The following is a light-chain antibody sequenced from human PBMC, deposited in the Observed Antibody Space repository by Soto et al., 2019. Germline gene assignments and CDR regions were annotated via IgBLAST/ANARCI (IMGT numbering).Light chain of an antibody. V-gene: IGKV3-11*01. CDR3: QQRSNWPWT. Sequence: EIVMTQSPATLSVSPGERATLSCRASQSITSHLAWYQQKPGQAPRILIYDASNRATGIPARFSGSGSGTDFTLTISSLEPEDFAVYYCQQRSNWPWTFGQGTKVDIK. J-gene: IGKJ1*01. CDR1: QSITSH. CDR2: DAS.